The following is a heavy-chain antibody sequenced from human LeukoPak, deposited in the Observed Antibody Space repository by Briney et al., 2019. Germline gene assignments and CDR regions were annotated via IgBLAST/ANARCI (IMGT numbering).Heavy chain of an antibody. CDR3: ARNHPPAMHIIPAGGAQYIQH. J-gene: IGHJ1*01. V-gene: IGHV7-4-1*02. CDR1: GYSFTNYG. D-gene: IGHD6-13*01. CDR2: INTETGNP. Sequence: ASVKVSCKTSGYSFTNYGMNWVRQAPGQGLEWMGWINTETGNPTYAQTFTGRFVFSLDTSVSTAHLQINSLRAEDTAVYYCARNHPPAMHIIPAGGAQYIQHWGQGTLVTVSS.